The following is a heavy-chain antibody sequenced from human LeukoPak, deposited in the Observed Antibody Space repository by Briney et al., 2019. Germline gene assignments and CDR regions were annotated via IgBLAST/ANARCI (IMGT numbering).Heavy chain of an antibody. J-gene: IGHJ4*02. CDR3: AKDRPYSGYDLDY. D-gene: IGHD5-12*01. CDR1: GFNFSSYP. V-gene: IGHV3-30-3*01. Sequence: GGSLRLSCAASGFNFSSYPMHWAREARGKGLEGVAVISYDGPNEYYADSVKGRFTISRDNSKNTLYLQMNSLRAEDTAVYYCAKDRPYSGYDLDYWGQGTLVTVSS. CDR2: ISYDGPNE.